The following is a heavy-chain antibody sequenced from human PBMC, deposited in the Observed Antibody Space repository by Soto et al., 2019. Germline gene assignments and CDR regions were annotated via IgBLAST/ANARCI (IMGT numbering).Heavy chain of an antibody. J-gene: IGHJ6*02. CDR2: IWYGGSNK. CDR1: GFTFSSYG. V-gene: IGHV3-33*01. Sequence: QPGGSLRLSCAASGFTFSSYGMHWVRQAPGKGLEWVAVIWYGGSNKYYADSVKGRFTISRDNSKSTLYLQMNSLRAEDTAVYYCARVAQTGIFGVVMNYYYYGMDVWGQGTTVTVSS. CDR3: ARVAQTGIFGVVMNYYYYGMDV. D-gene: IGHD3-3*01.